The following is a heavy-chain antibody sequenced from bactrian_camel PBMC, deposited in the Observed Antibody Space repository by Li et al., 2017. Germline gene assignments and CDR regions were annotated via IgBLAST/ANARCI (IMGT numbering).Heavy chain of an antibody. CDR2: INRDGGNP. CDR1: GFSFSSYA. Sequence: DVQLVESGGGTVQPGGSLRLSCGVSGFSFSSYAMSWVRHTPGKGFEWVSAINRDGGNPGYAPSVKGRFTISRDIAKNTLYLQMNSLKTEDTAVYYCAVGYTGSGQRGQGTQVTVS. D-gene: IGHD5*01. J-gene: IGHJ4*01. V-gene: IGHV3S42*01.